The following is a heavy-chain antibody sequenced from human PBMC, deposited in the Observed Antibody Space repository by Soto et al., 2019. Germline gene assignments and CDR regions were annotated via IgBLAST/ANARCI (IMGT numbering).Heavy chain of an antibody. V-gene: IGHV3-30*18. CDR2: ISYDGSNK. Sequence: PGGSLRLSCAASGFTFSSYGMHWVRQAPGRGLEWVAVISYDGSNKYYADSVKGRFTISRDNSKNTLYLQMNSLRAEDTAVYYCANDGSIRGWQWGQGTLGTVPS. J-gene: IGHJ4*01. CDR1: GFTFSSYG. D-gene: IGHD6-19*01. CDR3: ANDGSIRGWQ.